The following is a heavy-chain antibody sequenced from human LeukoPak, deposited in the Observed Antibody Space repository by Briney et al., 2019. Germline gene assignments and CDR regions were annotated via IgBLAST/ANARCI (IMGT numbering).Heavy chain of an antibody. V-gene: IGHV1-46*01. CDR2: INPSGGST. J-gene: IGHJ5*02. D-gene: IGHD3-22*01. CDR1: GYTFTSYY. Sequence: ASVKVSCKASGYTFTSYYIHWVRQAPGQGLEWMGLINPSGGSTNYAQKFQGRVTMTRDTSTSTVYMELSSLRSEDTAVYYCARGGAGYYYDSSGYYDYQVNWFDPWGQGTLVTVSS. CDR3: ARGGAGYYYDSSGYYDYQVNWFDP.